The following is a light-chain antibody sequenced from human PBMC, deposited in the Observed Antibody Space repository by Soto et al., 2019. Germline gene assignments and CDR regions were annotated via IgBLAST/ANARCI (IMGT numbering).Light chain of an antibody. Sequence: QSVLTQPPSASGTPGQMVTISCSGSSSSIGGNTVNWYQQLPGTAPQLLIYSDDQRPSGVPARFSGSKSGTSASLAISGLQSEDEADYYCAAWDDRLNGPSYVFGTGTKLTVL. CDR3: AAWDDRLNGPSYV. CDR1: SSSIGGNT. V-gene: IGLV1-44*01. CDR2: SDD. J-gene: IGLJ1*01.